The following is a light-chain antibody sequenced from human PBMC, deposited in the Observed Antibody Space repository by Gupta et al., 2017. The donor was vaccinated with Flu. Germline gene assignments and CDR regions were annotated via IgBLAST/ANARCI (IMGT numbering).Light chain of an antibody. CDR2: RAY. CDR1: ESISTY. CDR3: QQYNGYTRT. J-gene: IGKJ1*01. V-gene: IGKV1-5*03. Sequence: DIQMTQSPSTLSAYVGDRVTITCRASESISTYLAWYQQKPGKAPKVLIYRAYTLESGVPSRFSGGGSGTEFTLTISSLQPEDFATYYCQQYNGYTRTFGQGTKVEIK.